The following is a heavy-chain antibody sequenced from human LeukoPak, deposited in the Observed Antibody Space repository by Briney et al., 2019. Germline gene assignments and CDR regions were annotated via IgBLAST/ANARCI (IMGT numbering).Heavy chain of an antibody. D-gene: IGHD3-22*01. Sequence: PGGSLRLSCAASGFTFSSYSMNWVRQAPGKGLEWVAVISYDGSPQNYADSVKGRFTISRDNHKNTVYLQMNSLRTEDTAVYYCAKDRSGYLSYFESWGQGTLVSVSS. J-gene: IGHJ4*02. CDR1: GFTFSSYS. V-gene: IGHV3-30*18. CDR3: AKDRSGYLSYFES. CDR2: ISYDGSPQ.